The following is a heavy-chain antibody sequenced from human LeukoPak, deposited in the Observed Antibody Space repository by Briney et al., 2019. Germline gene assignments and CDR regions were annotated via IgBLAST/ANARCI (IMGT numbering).Heavy chain of an antibody. Sequence: ASVKVSCKASGYTFTSYDINWVRQAPGQGLEWMGWSSAYNGNTNYAQKLQGRVTMTTDTSTSTAYMELRSLRSDDTAVYYCARGLTYYDILTGYYLHWGQGTLVTVSS. CDR3: ARGLTYYDILTGYYLH. CDR2: SSAYNGNT. J-gene: IGHJ4*02. D-gene: IGHD3-9*01. V-gene: IGHV1-18*01. CDR1: GYTFTSYD.